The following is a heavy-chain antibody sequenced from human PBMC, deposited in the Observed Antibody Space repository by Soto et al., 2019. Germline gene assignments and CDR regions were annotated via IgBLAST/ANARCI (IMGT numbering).Heavy chain of an antibody. CDR2: LSGGSGST. V-gene: IGHV3-23*01. CDR3: ATSGGSGNDAFDI. CDR1: GFTFDDYA. J-gene: IGHJ3*02. D-gene: IGHD2-15*01. Sequence: PGGSLRLSCAASGFTFDDYAMHWVRQAPGKGLEWVSGLSGGSGSTDYADSVKGRFTISRDNSKNTLYLQMNNLRAEDTAVYYCATSGGSGNDAFDIWGQGTMVTVSS.